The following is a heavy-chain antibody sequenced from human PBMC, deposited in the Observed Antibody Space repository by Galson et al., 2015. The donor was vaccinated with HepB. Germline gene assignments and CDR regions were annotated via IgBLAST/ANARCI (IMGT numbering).Heavy chain of an antibody. CDR2: ISSGGGT. Sequence: LRLSCAASGFSVSSSYMSWVRQAPGKGLEWVSIISSGGGTYCADSVRGRFTTTRDNSKNTLDLQMNSLRGEDTAVYYCARSDFWSTSYYFDYWGQGTLVTVSS. CDR3: ARSDFWSTSYYFDY. D-gene: IGHD3-3*01. V-gene: IGHV3-53*01. J-gene: IGHJ4*02. CDR1: GFSVSSSY.